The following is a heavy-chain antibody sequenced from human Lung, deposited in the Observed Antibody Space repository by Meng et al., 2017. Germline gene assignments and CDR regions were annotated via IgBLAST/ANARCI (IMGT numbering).Heavy chain of an antibody. CDR3: ARAIFALANSDY. Sequence: QVQLVQSGAEVKKPGAPVKVSCKASGYTFTSYDINWVRQATGQGLEWMGWMNPNRGNTGYAQKFQGRVTMTMNTSISTAYMELSSLRSEDTAVYYCARAIFALANSDYWGQGTLVTVSS. CDR2: MNPNRGNT. V-gene: IGHV1-8*01. J-gene: IGHJ4*02. D-gene: IGHD3-3*01. CDR1: GYTFTSYD.